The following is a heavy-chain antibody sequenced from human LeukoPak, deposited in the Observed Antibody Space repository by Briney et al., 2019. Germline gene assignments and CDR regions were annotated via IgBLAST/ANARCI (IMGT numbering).Heavy chain of an antibody. V-gene: IGHV3-48*03. D-gene: IGHD2-8*01. CDR3: ARENNGDRYYFDC. Sequence: GGSLRLSCVASGFSFSIYNMIWVRQAPGKGLEWVASINGRGGLIYYANSVKGRFTISRDNARNSLYLQLNSLRGEDTAVYYCARENNGDRYYFDCWGQGALVTVS. J-gene: IGHJ4*02. CDR2: INGRGGLI. CDR1: GFSFSIYN.